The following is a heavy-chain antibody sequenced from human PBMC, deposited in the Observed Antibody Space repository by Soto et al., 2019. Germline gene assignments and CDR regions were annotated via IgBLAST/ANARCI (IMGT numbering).Heavy chain of an antibody. Sequence: ASVKGSCKASDSTFTSYGISWVRQAPGQGLEWMGWISAYNDNTNYAQKLQCRVTMTTDTSTSTAYMELRSLRSDDTAVYYCARVLIARYNSHDAFDIWCQGTMVTVSS. J-gene: IGHJ3*02. D-gene: IGHD1-1*01. CDR1: DSTFTSYG. V-gene: IGHV1-18*01. CDR2: ISAYNDNT. CDR3: ARVLIARYNSHDAFDI.